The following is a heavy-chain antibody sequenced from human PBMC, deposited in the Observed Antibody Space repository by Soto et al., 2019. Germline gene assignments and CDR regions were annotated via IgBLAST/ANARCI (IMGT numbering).Heavy chain of an antibody. CDR3: ARTGLRFDYYYYGMDV. D-gene: IGHD5-12*01. Sequence: HPGGSLRLSCAASGFTFSSYAMHWVRQAPGKGLEWVAVISYDGSNKYYADSVKGRFTISRDNSKNTLYLQMNSLRAEDTAVYYCARTGLRFDYYYYGMDVWGQGTTVTVSS. J-gene: IGHJ6*02. CDR1: GFTFSSYA. CDR2: ISYDGSNK. V-gene: IGHV3-30-3*01.